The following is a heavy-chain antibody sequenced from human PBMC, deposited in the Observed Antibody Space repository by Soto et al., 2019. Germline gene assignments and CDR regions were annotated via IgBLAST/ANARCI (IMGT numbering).Heavy chain of an antibody. CDR2: IYHSGST. J-gene: IGHJ4*02. CDR1: SGSISSSNW. CDR3: ARAGQQLEYYFYD. Sequence: LSLTCAVSSGSISSSNWWIWVRQPPGKGLEWIGEIYHSGSTNYNPSLKSRVTISVDKSKNQFSLKLSSVTAADTAVYYCARAGQQLEYYFYDWGQGTLVTVSS. V-gene: IGHV4-4*02. D-gene: IGHD6-13*01.